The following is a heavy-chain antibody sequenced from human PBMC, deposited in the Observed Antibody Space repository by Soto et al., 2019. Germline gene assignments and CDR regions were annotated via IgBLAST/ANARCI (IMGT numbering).Heavy chain of an antibody. CDR1: GFTFSSYG. CDR2: ISYDGSNK. D-gene: IGHD3-22*01. J-gene: IGHJ4*02. CDR3: AGDSSGYYYAGQDY. Sequence: PGGSLRLSCAASGFTFSSYGMHWVRQAPGKGLEWVAVISYDGSNKYYADSVKGRFTISRDNSKNTLYLQMNSLRAEDTAVYYCAGDSSGYYYAGQDYWGQGTLVTVSS. V-gene: IGHV3-30*03.